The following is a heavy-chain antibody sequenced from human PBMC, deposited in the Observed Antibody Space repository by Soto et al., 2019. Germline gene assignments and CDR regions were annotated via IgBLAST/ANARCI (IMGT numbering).Heavy chain of an antibody. CDR2: MYHSGNT. V-gene: IGHV4-39*01. J-gene: IGHJ4*02. CDR3: ASPRGPPGPNY. CDR1: GDSISSNNYH. D-gene: IGHD3-10*01. Sequence: QLQLQESGPGLVKPSETLSLTCTVSGDSISSNNYHWDWIRQPPGKGLEWIGSMYHSGNTYHNPSLKTXXTXSXXTSKNQLSLNLRSVTAADPAVYYCASPRGPPGPNYWGQGTLVTVSS.